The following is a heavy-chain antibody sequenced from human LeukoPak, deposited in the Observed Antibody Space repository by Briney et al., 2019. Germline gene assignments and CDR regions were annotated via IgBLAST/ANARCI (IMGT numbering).Heavy chain of an antibody. J-gene: IGHJ6*02. D-gene: IGHD2-2*01. Sequence: GASVKVSCKASGYTFTSYDINWVRQATGQGLEWMGWMNPNSGNTGYAQKFQGRVTITADKSTSTAYMELSSLRSEDTAVYYCARPFKAASWHLYGMDVWGQGTTVTVSS. CDR2: MNPNSGNT. V-gene: IGHV1-8*01. CDR1: GYTFTSYD. CDR3: ARPFKAASWHLYGMDV.